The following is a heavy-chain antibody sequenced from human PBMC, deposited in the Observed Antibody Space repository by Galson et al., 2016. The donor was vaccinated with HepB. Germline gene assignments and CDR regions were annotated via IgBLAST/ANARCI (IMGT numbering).Heavy chain of an antibody. CDR3: ARGITGSAFDY. CDR2: ISSSGSYI. D-gene: IGHD1-20*01. V-gene: IGHV3-21*01. CDR1: GFTFSNYS. J-gene: IGHJ4*02. Sequence: SLRLSCAASGFTFSNYSMNWVRQAPGKGLEWVSFISSSGSYIYYADSVKGRFTISRDNAKNSLFLQMNSLRAEDTAVYYCARGITGSAFDYWGQGTLVPVSS.